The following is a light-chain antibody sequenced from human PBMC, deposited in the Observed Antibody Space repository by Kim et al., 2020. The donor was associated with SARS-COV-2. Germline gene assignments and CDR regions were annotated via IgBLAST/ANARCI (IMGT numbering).Light chain of an antibody. CDR1: QSISTY. V-gene: IGKV1-39*01. CDR3: QQSYNIPVT. J-gene: IGKJ4*01. CDR2: GAS. Sequence: DIQMTQSPSSLSASVGDRVTITCRASQSISTYLNWYQQKPGKTPKLLIYGASSLQSGVPSRFSGSGSGTDFSLIISTLQPEDFATYYCQQSYNIPVTFGGGTKVDIK.